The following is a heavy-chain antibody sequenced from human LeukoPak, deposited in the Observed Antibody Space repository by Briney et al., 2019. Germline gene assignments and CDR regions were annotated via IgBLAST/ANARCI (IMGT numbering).Heavy chain of an antibody. CDR2: INPSGGST. Sequence: ASVKVSCKASGYTFTSYYILWVRQAPGQGLEWMGFINPSGGSTSYPQMFQGRVTMTRDTSTSTVYMEPSSLRSEDTAVYYCARDGSNWSNDYYHGVDVWGQGTTVTVSS. D-gene: IGHD4-11*01. J-gene: IGHJ6*02. CDR3: ARDGSNWSNDYYHGVDV. CDR1: GYTFTSYY. V-gene: IGHV1-46*01.